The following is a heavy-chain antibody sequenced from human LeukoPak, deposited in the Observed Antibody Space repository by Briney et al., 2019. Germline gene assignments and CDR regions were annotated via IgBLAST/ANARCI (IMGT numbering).Heavy chain of an antibody. CDR2: INSGGGSR. Sequence: PGGSLRLSCAASGFTFSSYSMTWVRQAPGKGLEWVSAINSGGGSRYYSDSVKGRFTISRDDSMNTLYLQMNSLRAEDTALYYCTKGRQWELPIEYWGQGTLVTVSS. D-gene: IGHD1-26*01. V-gene: IGHV3-23*01. J-gene: IGHJ4*02. CDR3: TKGRQWELPIEY. CDR1: GFTFSSYS.